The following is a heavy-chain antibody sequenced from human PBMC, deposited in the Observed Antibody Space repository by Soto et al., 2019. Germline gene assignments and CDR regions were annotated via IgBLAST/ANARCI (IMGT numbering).Heavy chain of an antibody. CDR3: ARGDVDTAMVGRRFDY. CDR2: INHSGST. J-gene: IGHJ4*02. CDR1: GGSFSGYY. D-gene: IGHD5-18*01. V-gene: IGHV4-34*01. Sequence: QVQLQQWGAGLLKPSETLSLTCAVYGGSFSGYYWSWIRQPPGKGLEWIGEINHSGSTNYNPSLKNRVTISVDTSKNQFSLKLSSVTAADTAVYNCARGDVDTAMVGRRFDYWGQGSLVTVSS.